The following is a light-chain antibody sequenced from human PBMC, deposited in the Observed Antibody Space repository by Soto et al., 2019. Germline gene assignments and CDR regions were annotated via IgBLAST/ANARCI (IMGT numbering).Light chain of an antibody. V-gene: IGLV2-14*03. J-gene: IGLJ3*02. CDR1: SSDVGGYYS. CDR3: SSYTPSSTWV. CDR2: DVT. Sequence: QSALTQPASVSGSPGQAITISCTGTSSDVGGYYSVSWYQQHPGKAPKLIISDVTNGPSGVSNRFSGSKSGNTASLTISGLQAEDEAEYYCSSYTPSSTWVFGGGTKLTVL.